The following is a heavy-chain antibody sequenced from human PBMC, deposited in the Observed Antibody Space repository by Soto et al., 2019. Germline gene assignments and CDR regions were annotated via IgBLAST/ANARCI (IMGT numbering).Heavy chain of an antibody. D-gene: IGHD5-12*01. CDR1: GFIFNHYG. J-gene: IGHJ3*01. CDR2: LSGQGQNA. Sequence: QVQLVQSGPDVKKPGASMRVSCKASGFIFNHYGINWVRQAPGQGLEGVGGLSGQGQNAHYAEKFQDRVTITKDTSSATSYLEVKSLRSDDSAVYFCARAGYDRSGHEDPQGGAFDVWGLGTVVTVSS. CDR3: ARAGYDRSGHEDPQGGAFDV. V-gene: IGHV1-18*01.